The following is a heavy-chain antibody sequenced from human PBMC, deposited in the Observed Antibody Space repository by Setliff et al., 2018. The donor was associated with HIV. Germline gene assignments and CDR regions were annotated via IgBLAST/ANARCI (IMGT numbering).Heavy chain of an antibody. CDR2: IIPLFGTT. CDR3: ARGFSVHSSSDPLLNWFDP. Sequence: RASVKVSCKASGGTFNNYAISWVRQAPGQGLEWVGGIIPLFGTTNYAQKFQGRVTITADESTNTAHMELSSLRGDDTAVYYCARGFSVHSSSDPLLNWFDPWGQGTPVTVSS. D-gene: IGHD6-6*01. CDR1: GGTFNNYA. J-gene: IGHJ5*02. V-gene: IGHV1-69*13.